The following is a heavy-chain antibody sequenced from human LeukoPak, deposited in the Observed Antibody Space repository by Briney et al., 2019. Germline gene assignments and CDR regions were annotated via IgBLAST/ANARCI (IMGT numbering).Heavy chain of an antibody. D-gene: IGHD2-15*01. CDR2: INPNSGGT. J-gene: IGHJ4*02. CDR1: GYTFTGYY. V-gene: IGHV1-2*02. Sequence: ASVKVSCKSSGYTFTGYYMHWVRQPPGQGLERMGWINPNSGGTNCAQKFQGRVTMTRDTSISTAYMELSRLRSDDTAVYYCARGSSGGSCPGWWGQGTLVTVSS. CDR3: ARGSSGGSCPGW.